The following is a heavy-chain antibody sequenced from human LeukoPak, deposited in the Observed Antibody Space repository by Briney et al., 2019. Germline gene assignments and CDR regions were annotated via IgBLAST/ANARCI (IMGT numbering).Heavy chain of an antibody. CDR1: GFTFGSYA. CDR3: AKIIGGTIPPFAY. D-gene: IGHD1-1*01. Sequence: PGGSLRLSCAASGFTFGSYAMSWVRQAPGKGLEWVSTISGSGGSTYYADSVKGRFTISRDNSKNTLYLQMGSLRVEDTAVYYCAKIIGGTIPPFAYWGQAPLVTVPS. CDR2: ISGSGGST. V-gene: IGHV3-23*01. J-gene: IGHJ4*02.